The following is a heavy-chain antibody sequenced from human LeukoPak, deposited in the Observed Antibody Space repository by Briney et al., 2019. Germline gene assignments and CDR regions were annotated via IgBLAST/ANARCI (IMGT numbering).Heavy chain of an antibody. D-gene: IGHD4-17*01. Sequence: PGGSLRLSCAASGFTFSSYWMSWVRQAPGKGLEWVANIKQDGSEKYYVDSVKGRFTISRDNAENSLYLQMNSLRAEDTAVYYCARVQSYGDYRYWGQGTLVTVSS. V-gene: IGHV3-7*01. J-gene: IGHJ4*02. CDR1: GFTFSSYW. CDR2: IKQDGSEK. CDR3: ARVQSYGDYRY.